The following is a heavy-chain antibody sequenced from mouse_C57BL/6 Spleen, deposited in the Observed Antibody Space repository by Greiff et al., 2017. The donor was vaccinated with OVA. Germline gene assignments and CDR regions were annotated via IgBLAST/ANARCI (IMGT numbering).Heavy chain of an antibody. CDR1: GYTFTSYW. D-gene: IGHD1-1*01. Sequence: QVQLQQPGAELVRPGSSVKLSCKASGYTFTSYWMHWVKQRPIQGLEWIGNIDPSGSETHYNQKFKDKATLTVDKSSSTAYMQLSSLTSEDSAVYYGARDYYGSSRGYFDYWGQGTTLTVSS. CDR2: IDPSGSET. V-gene: IGHV1-52*01. CDR3: ARDYYGSSRGYFDY. J-gene: IGHJ2*01.